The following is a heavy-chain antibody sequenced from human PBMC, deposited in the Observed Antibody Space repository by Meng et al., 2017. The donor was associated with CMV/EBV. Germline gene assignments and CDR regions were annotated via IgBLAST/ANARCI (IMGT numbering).Heavy chain of an antibody. CDR2: ISYDGSNK. J-gene: IGHJ4*02. CDR1: GFTFSSYA. CDR3: ARFQGWGTKTSYSNYTTSDY. Sequence: GESLKISCAASGFTFSSYAMHWVRQAPGKGLEWVAVISYDGSNKYYADSVKGRFTISRDNSKNTLYLQMNSLRAEDTAVYYCARFQGWGTKTSYSNYTTSDYWGQGTLVTVSS. V-gene: IGHV3-30-3*01. D-gene: IGHD4-11*01.